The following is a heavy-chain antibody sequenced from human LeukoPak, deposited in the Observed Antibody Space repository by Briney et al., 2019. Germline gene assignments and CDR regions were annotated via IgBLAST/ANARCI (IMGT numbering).Heavy chain of an antibody. V-gene: IGHV3-33*01. CDR2: IWYDGSNK. D-gene: IGHD3-10*01. CDR3: ARPEYYGSGSYLPSVFDY. Sequence: GGSLRLSCAASGFTFSSYGMHWVRQAPGKGLEWVAVIWYDGSNKNYADSVKGRFTISRDNSKNTLYLQMNSLRAEDTAVYYCARPEYYGSGSYLPSVFDYWGQGTLVTVSS. CDR1: GFTFSSYG. J-gene: IGHJ4*02.